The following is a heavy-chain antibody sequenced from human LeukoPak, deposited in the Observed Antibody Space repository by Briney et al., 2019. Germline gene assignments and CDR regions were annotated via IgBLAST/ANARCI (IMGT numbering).Heavy chain of an antibody. D-gene: IGHD2-15*01. Sequence: GGSLRLSCXASGFTFSXXXXXXXXQASGKGXXWVAVIXYDGSTKYYXDSVKGRFXXSRDNSKNTLYLQMNSLRAEDTAVYYCARDETAAPFDYWGQGTLVTVSS. J-gene: IGHJ4*02. CDR3: ARDETAAPFDY. CDR1: GFTFSXXX. V-gene: IGHV3-33*01. CDR2: IXYDGSTK.